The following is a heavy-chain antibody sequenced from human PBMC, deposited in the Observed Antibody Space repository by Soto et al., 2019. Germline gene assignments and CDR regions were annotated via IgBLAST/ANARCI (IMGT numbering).Heavy chain of an antibody. CDR3: ARGEGAAAAKAPQYCFDY. V-gene: IGHV4-34*01. CDR1: GGSFSGYY. D-gene: IGHD6-25*01. J-gene: IGHJ4*02. CDR2: INHSGST. Sequence: PSKTLSLTCAVYGGSFSGYYWSWIRQPPGKGLEWIGEINHSGSTNYNPSLKSRVTISVDTSKNQFSLKLSSVTAADTAVYYCARGEGAAAAKAPQYCFDYWGQGTLGTGS.